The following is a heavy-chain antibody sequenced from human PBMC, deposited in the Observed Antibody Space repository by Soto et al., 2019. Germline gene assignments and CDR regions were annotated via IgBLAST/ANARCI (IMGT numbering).Heavy chain of an antibody. CDR1: GFTFSSYG. CDR2: IWYDGSNK. J-gene: IGHJ5*02. Sequence: ESVGGVVQPGRSLRLSCAASGFTFSSYGMHWVRQAPGKGLEWVAVIWYDGSNKYYADSVKGRFTISRDNSKNTLYLQMNSLRAEDTAVYYCARVARYYDSKGWFDPWGQGTLVTVSS. D-gene: IGHD3-22*01. V-gene: IGHV3-33*01. CDR3: ARVARYYDSKGWFDP.